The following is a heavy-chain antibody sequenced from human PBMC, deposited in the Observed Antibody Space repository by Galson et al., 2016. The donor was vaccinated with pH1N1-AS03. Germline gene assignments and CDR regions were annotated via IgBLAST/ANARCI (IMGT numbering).Heavy chain of an antibody. J-gene: IGHJ5*01. Sequence: SLRLSCAASGISLSSSWMHWVRQAPGKGLVWVSGINGVGSSINYADSVKGRFTISRDNAKNMLYLQMNSLRADDAAVYYCARGYDDSGPDDHRLFDSWGQGTQVTVSS. CDR1: GISLSSSW. D-gene: IGHD3-22*01. V-gene: IGHV3-74*01. CDR3: ARGYDDSGPDDHRLFDS. CDR2: INGVGSSI.